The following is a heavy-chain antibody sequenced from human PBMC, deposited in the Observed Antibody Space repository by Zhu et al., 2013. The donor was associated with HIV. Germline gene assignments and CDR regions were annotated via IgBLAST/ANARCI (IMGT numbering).Heavy chain of an antibody. D-gene: IGHD3-10*01. CDR3: ARTYYYGSGWESFSNYYYGMDV. CDR1: GGSISSSNW. Sequence: QVQLQESGPGLVKPSGTLSLTCAVSGGSISSSNWWSWVRQPPGKGLEWIGEIYHSGSTNYNPSLKSRVTISVDKSKNQFSLKLSSVTAADTAVYYCARTYYYGSGWESFSNYYYGMDVWGQGTTVTVSS. J-gene: IGHJ6*02. V-gene: IGHV4-4*02. CDR2: IYHSGST.